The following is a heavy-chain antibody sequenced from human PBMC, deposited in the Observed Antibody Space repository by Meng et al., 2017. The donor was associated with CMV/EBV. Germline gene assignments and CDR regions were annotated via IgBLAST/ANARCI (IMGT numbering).Heavy chain of an antibody. CDR2: ISAYNGNT. CDR3: ARDGYCSSTSCPAGNAFDI. V-gene: IGHV1-18*01. D-gene: IGHD2-2*03. J-gene: IGHJ3*02. Sequence: ASVKVSCKASGYIFTSYGISWVRQAPGQGLEWMGWISAYNGNTNYAQKLQGRVTMTTDTSTSTAYMELRSLRSDDTAVYYCARDGYCSSTSCPAGNAFDIWGQGTMVTVSS. CDR1: GYIFTSYG.